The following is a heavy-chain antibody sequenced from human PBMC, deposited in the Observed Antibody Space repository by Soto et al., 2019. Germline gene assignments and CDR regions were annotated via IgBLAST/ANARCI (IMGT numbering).Heavy chain of an antibody. D-gene: IGHD4-17*01. CDR1: GGSIKIDAYN. Sequence: QVQLQESGPGLVQPSQTLSLTGTVSGGSIKIDAYNWNWVRQHPGKGLEWLGYTHYDGTTYYNPSLKGRISISTDASETQFSLKLTSVTAADTAVYYCTRHPFDYVDYGGVPGGAFHIWGQGAMVTVSS. CDR2: THYDGTT. V-gene: IGHV4-31*03. CDR3: TRHPFDYVDYGGVPGGAFHI. J-gene: IGHJ3*02.